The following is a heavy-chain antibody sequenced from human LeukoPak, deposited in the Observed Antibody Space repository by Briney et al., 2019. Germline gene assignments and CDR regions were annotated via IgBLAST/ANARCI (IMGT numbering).Heavy chain of an antibody. CDR3: ARSQAPEDYYYGMDV. Sequence: PGGSLRLSCAASGFTFSSYGMHWVRQAPGKGLDWMADRWYDGSNKYYAASVTGRFTISRDNSKNTLYLQMNSLRAEDTAVYYCARSQAPEDYYYGMDVWGQGTTVTVSS. CDR1: GFTFSSYG. J-gene: IGHJ6*02. CDR2: RWYDGSNK. V-gene: IGHV3-33*01.